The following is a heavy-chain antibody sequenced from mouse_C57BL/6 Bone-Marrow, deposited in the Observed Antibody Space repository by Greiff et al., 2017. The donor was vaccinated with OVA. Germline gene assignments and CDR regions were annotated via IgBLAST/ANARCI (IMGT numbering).Heavy chain of an antibody. CDR3: ARGGFWAMDY. Sequence: VMLVESGAELARPGASVKLSCKASGYTFTSYGISWVKQRPGQGLEWIGEIYPRSGNTYYNEKFKGKATLTADKSSSTAYMELRSLTSEDSAVYFCARGGFWAMDYWGQGTSVTVSS. CDR2: IYPRSGNT. J-gene: IGHJ4*01. V-gene: IGHV1-81*01. CDR1: GYTFTSYG. D-gene: IGHD3-1*01.